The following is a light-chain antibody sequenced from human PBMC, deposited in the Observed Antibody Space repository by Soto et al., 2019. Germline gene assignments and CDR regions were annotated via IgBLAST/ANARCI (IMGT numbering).Light chain of an antibody. CDR1: SSNIGSNT. V-gene: IGLV1-44*01. CDR2: SSD. J-gene: IGLJ2*01. CDR3: ATWDGSMNSPV. Sequence: QSVLTQPPSASGTPGQRVTISCSGSSSNIGSNTVHWYQQLPGTAPKLLIYSSDQRPSGVPDRFSGSKSGTSASLAISGLQYEDEADYYCATWDGSMNSPVFGGGTKLTVL.